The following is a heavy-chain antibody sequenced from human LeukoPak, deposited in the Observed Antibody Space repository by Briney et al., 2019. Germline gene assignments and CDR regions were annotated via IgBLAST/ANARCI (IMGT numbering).Heavy chain of an antibody. CDR3: ARGRRRYCSGGSCQRGNWFDP. V-gene: IGHV4-34*01. D-gene: IGHD2-15*01. CDR1: GGSFSGYY. J-gene: IGHJ5*02. Sequence: TSETLSLTCAVYGGSFSGYYWSWIRQPPGKGLEWIGEINHSGSTNYNPSLKSRVTISVDTSKNQFSLKLSSVTAADTAVYYCARGRRRYCSGGSCQRGNWFDPWGQGTLVTVSS. CDR2: INHSGST.